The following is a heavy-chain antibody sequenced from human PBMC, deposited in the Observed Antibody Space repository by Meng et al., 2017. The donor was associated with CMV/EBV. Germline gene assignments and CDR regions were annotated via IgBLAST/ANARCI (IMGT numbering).Heavy chain of an antibody. CDR1: GGSISSYY. J-gene: IGHJ2*01. Sequence: SETLSLTCTVSGGSISSYYWSWIRQPPGKGLEWIGYIYYSGSTNYNPSLKSRVTISVDTSKNQFSLKLSSVTAADTAVYYCADELVVPAAIRDWYFNLWGRGTLVTVSS. CDR3: ADELVVPAAIRDWYFNL. V-gene: IGHV4-59*01. D-gene: IGHD2-2*02. CDR2: IYYSGST.